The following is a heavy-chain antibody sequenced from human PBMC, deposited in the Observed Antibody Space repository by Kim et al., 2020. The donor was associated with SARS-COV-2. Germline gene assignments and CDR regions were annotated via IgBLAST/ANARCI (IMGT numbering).Heavy chain of an antibody. Sequence: GGSLRLSCAASGFTFSSYGMHWVRQAPGKGLEWVAVISNDGSNKNYADSVKGRFTISRDNSKNTLYLQMNSLRAEDTAVYYCAKESGSGSYYAWTYYYYGMDVWGQGTTVTVSS. D-gene: IGHD3-10*01. V-gene: IGHV3-30*18. CDR1: GFTFSSYG. J-gene: IGHJ6*02. CDR2: ISNDGSNK. CDR3: AKESGSGSYYAWTYYYYGMDV.